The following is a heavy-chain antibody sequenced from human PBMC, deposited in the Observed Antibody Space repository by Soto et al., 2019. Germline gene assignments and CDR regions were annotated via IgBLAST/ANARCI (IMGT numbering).Heavy chain of an antibody. J-gene: IGHJ5*02. V-gene: IGHV1-69*13. CDR2: IIPIFGTA. CDR3: AREGSAVVVVAATDNWFDP. Sequence: ASVKVSCKASGGTFSSYAISWVRQAPGQGLEWMGGIIPIFGTANYAQKFQGRVTITADESTSTAYMELSSLRSEDTAVYYCAREGSAVVVVAATDNWFDPWGQGTLVTVS. D-gene: IGHD2-15*01. CDR1: GGTFSSYA.